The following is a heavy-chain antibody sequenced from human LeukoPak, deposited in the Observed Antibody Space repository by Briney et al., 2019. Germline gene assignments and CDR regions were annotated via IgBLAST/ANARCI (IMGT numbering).Heavy chain of an antibody. D-gene: IGHD6-19*01. Sequence: GRSLRLSCAASGFTFSNYGMRWVRQAPGKGLQWVAVISYDGSSEYYADSVKGRFIISRDNSKNTLYLQVNSLRAEDTAVYYCAKDSDIAVAGTDDAFDLWAKGQWSPSLQ. CDR3: AKDSDIAVAGTDDAFDL. J-gene: IGHJ3*01. V-gene: IGHV3-30*19. CDR1: GFTFSNYG. CDR2: ISYDGSSE.